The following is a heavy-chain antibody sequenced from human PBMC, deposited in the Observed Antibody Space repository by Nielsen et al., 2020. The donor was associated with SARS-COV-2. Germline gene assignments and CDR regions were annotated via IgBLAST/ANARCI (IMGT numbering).Heavy chain of an antibody. CDR3: AKDGGYKLQTCFDY. CDR2: ISWDGGST. CDR1: GFTFDDYT. V-gene: IGHV3-43*01. D-gene: IGHD5-24*01. J-gene: IGHJ4*02. Sequence: GGSLKISCAASGFTFDDYTMHWVRQDPGKGLEWVSLISWDGGSTYYADSVKGRFTISRDNSKNSLYLQMNSLRTEDTALYYCAKDGGYKLQTCFDYWGQGTLVTVSS.